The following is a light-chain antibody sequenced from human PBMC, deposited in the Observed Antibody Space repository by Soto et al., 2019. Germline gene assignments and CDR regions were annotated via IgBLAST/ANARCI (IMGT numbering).Light chain of an antibody. V-gene: IGKV1-17*03. CDR1: QGISNY. Sequence: DIRMTPSPSAMSASVGDRVTITCLASQGISNYLAWFQPKPGKVPKRLIFAASSLEGGVPSRFRGSGSGTEFTLTISSLQPEDVATYYCLQHNSYPLTFGGGTQVEIK. CDR3: LQHNSYPLT. CDR2: AAS. J-gene: IGKJ4*01.